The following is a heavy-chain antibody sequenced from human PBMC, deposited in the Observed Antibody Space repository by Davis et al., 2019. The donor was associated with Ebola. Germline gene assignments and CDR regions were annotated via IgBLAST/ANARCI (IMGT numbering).Heavy chain of an antibody. CDR1: EFTFSSYG. Sequence: GESLKISCAASEFTFSSYGMTWVRQAPGKGLEWVSSISAGGTAPYYADSVKGRFTISRDNPKNSVYLQMDNLRSEDTALYYCARDPGSSAFDIWGQGAMVSVSS. D-gene: IGHD3-10*01. CDR3: ARDPGSSAFDI. V-gene: IGHV3-23*01. CDR2: ISAGGTAP. J-gene: IGHJ3*02.